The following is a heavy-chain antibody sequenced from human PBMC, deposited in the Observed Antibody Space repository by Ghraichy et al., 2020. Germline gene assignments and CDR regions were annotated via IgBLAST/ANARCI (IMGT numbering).Heavy chain of an antibody. CDR3: ARERGYYYDSSGPPSDYYYGMDV. V-gene: IGHV1-18*04. CDR1: GYTFTSYG. CDR2: ISAYNGNT. Sequence: ASVKVSCKASGYTFTSYGISWVRQAPGQGLEWMGWISAYNGNTNYAQKLQGRVTMTTDTSTSTAYMELRSLRSDDTAVYYCARERGYYYDSSGPPSDYYYGMDVWGQGTTVTVSS. J-gene: IGHJ6*02. D-gene: IGHD3-22*01.